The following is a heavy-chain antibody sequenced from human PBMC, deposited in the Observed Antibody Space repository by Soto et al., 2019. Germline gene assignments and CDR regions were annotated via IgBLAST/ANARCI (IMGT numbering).Heavy chain of an antibody. CDR1: GFTFSSYA. J-gene: IGHJ6*03. D-gene: IGHD6-6*01. CDR2: ISSNGGST. V-gene: IGHV3-64D*09. CDR3: ARRNSQYSSSSYYYYYMDV. Sequence: GGSLRLSCSASGFTFSSYAMHWVRQAPGKGLEYVSAISSNGGSTYYADSVKGRFTISRDNSKNTLYLQMSSLRAEDTAVYYCARRNSQYSSSSYYYYYMDVWGKGTTVTVSS.